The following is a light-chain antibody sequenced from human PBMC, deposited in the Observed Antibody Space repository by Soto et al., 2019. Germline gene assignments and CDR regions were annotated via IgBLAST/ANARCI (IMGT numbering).Light chain of an antibody. V-gene: IGKV1-9*01. J-gene: IGKJ1*01. CDR1: PAIASF. Sequence: IQLTQSPSSLSASVGDRVTITCRASPAIASFLAWYQQKPGTAPKLLIYGASTLHSGVPSRFSGSRSGTDYTLTIAILQPEDFATYYCQQLNGSPWTFGQGTKVEIK. CDR3: QQLNGSPWT. CDR2: GAS.